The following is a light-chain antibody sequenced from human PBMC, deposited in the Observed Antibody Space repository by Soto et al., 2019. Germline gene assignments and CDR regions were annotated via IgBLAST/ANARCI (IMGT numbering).Light chain of an antibody. V-gene: IGKV3D-20*02. J-gene: IGKJ1*01. CDR2: GVS. CDR1: QTVTSGY. Sequence: EIVLTQSPDTLSLSPGERATLSCRASQTVTSGYLAWYQQKPGQAPRLLIYGVSTGATGIPDRFSGSGSGTDFTLPISSLEPEDFALYYCQQRSNWPAGTFGQGTRVEMK. CDR3: QQRSNWPAGT.